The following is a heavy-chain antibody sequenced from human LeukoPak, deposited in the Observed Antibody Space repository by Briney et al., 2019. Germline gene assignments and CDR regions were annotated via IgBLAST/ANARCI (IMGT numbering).Heavy chain of an antibody. CDR3: ARERDAFDI. Sequence: SQTLSLTCAVSGGSISSGGYSWSWIRQPPGKGLEWIGYIYHSGSTYYNPSLKSRVTISVDRSKNQFSLKLSSVTAADTAVYYCARERDAFDIWGQGTMVTVSS. CDR1: GGSISSGGYS. J-gene: IGHJ3*02. CDR2: IYHSGST. V-gene: IGHV4-30-2*01.